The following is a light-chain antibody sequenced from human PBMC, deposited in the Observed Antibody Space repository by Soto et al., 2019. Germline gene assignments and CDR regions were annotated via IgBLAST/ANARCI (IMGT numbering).Light chain of an antibody. J-gene: IGKJ1*01. Sequence: EIVLTHSPGTLALSPCERATLSFRASQSVSNNYLAWYQQKPGQAPRLLIYGASNRATGIPDRFSGSGSGTDFTRTISRLEPEDFAVYYCQQYGSSGTFGQGTKVDIK. CDR2: GAS. CDR3: QQYGSSGT. V-gene: IGKV3-20*01. CDR1: QSVSNNY.